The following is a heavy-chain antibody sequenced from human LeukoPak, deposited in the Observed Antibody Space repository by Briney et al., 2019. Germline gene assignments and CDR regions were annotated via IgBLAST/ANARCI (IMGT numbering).Heavy chain of an antibody. CDR2: IYYSGST. J-gene: IGHJ6*02. Sequence: SETLSLTCTVSGGSISSYYWSWLRPPPGKGVEWSGYIYYSGSTNYNPSLKSRVTISVDTSKNQFSLKLSSVTAADTAVYYCARGGYSSSWSYYGMDVWGQGTTVTVSS. D-gene: IGHD6-13*01. CDR3: ARGGYSSSWSYYGMDV. CDR1: GGSISSYY. V-gene: IGHV4-59*01.